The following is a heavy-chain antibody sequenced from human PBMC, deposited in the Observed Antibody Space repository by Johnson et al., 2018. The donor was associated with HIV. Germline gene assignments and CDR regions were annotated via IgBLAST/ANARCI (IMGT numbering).Heavy chain of an antibody. Sequence: EVQVVESGGGLVQPGGSLGLSCAASGFPFSTYAMTWVRQAPGKGLDWVSIISGSGGNTYYADSGKGRFTISRDNSKNTLYLQINNLRAEDTAVYYCASSRSDHDAFDIWGQGTMVTVSS. V-gene: IGHV3-23*04. CDR1: GFPFSTYA. J-gene: IGHJ3*02. CDR3: ASSRSDHDAFDI. CDR2: ISGSGGNT.